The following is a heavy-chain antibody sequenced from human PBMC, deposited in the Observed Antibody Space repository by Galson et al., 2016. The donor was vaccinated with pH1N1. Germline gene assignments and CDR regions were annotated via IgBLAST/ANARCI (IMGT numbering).Heavy chain of an antibody. V-gene: IGHV1-69*05. J-gene: IGHJ3*02. D-gene: IGHD3-16*01. CDR3: AKWGGRNAFEI. CDR1: GGTFNSDS. CDR2: IIPLSDAA. Sequence: SVKVSCKASGGTFNSDSINWVRQAPGQGLEWMGGIIPLSDAAKYPQKFQARVTITTDRSTRTTYMEMSSLRYEDTAVYFCAKWGGRNAFEIWGQGTMITVSS.